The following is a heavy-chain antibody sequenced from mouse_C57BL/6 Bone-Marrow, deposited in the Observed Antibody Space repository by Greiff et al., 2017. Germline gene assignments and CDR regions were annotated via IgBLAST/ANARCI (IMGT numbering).Heavy chain of an antibody. J-gene: IGHJ4*01. V-gene: IGHV1-50*01. CDR2: IDPSDSNT. CDR3: AGGVLPYAIDY. Sequence: QVQLQQPGAELVKPGASVKLSCKASGYTFTSYWMPWVKQRPGQCLEWIGEIDPSDSNTNYNQKFKGKATLTVDNSSSTAYMQLRSLTSEDSAVYYCAGGVLPYAIDYWGQGTSVTVSS. D-gene: IGHD2-14*01. CDR1: GYTFTSYW.